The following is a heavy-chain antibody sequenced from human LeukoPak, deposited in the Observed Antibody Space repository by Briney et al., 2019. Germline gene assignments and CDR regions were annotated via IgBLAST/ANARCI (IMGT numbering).Heavy chain of an antibody. CDR3: AKGFQTYGELSFDV. D-gene: IGHD4-17*01. CDR1: GFSFSSHT. V-gene: IGHV3-23*01. CDR2: VSGSASNT. J-gene: IGHJ4*02. Sequence: GGSLRLSCAASGFSFSSHTMHWVRQAPGKGLEWVSTVSGSASNTYYADSVKGRFTISRDNSKTTLYLQMNSLRADDTAVYYCAKGFQTYGELSFDVWGQGTLVAVSS.